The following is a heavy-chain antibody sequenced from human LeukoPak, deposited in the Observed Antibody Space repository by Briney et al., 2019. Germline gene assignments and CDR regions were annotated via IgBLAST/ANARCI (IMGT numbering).Heavy chain of an antibody. CDR1: GYTFTSYA. Sequence: ASVKVSCQASGYTFTSYAMNWVRPAPGQGLEWMGWINTNTGNPTYAQCFTGRFVFSLDTSVSTAYLQISSLKAEDTAVYYCARDVLGVWNGLLDYWGQGTLVTVSS. D-gene: IGHD1-1*01. CDR2: INTNTGNP. J-gene: IGHJ4*02. CDR3: ARDVLGVWNGLLDY. V-gene: IGHV7-4-1*02.